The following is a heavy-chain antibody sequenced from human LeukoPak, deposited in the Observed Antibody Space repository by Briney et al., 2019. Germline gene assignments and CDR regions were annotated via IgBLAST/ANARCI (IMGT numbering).Heavy chain of an antibody. J-gene: IGHJ5*02. V-gene: IGHV1-8*02. CDR2: MNPNSGNT. CDR3: ARYYYGSGSSST. D-gene: IGHD3-10*01. CDR1: GYTFTSYD. Sequence: AASVKVSCKASGYTFTSYDINWVRQATGQGLEWMGWMNPNSGNTGYAQKFQGRVTMTRDTSISTAYMELSRLRSDDTAVYYCARYYYGSGSSSTWGQGTLVTVSS.